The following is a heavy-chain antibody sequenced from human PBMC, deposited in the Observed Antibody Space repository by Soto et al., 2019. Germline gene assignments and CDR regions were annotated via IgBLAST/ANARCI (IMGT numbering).Heavy chain of an antibody. Sequence: GRGLEFISVIFIGGEKKYAESVKGRFTISRDDSDNTFYLQMNSLRAEDTAVYYCAKIPVRDRRLVVAVPCFDPCGQGTLRSGPS. D-gene: IGHD2-15*01. V-gene: IGHV3-53*01. J-gene: IGHJ5*02. CDR3: AKIPVRDRRLVVAVPCFDP. CDR2: IFIGGEK.